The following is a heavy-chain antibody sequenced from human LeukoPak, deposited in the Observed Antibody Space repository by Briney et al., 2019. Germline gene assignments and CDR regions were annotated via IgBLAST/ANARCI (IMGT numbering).Heavy chain of an antibody. D-gene: IGHD5-12*01. J-gene: IGHJ4*02. V-gene: IGHV4-59*08. CDR1: GGSISSYY. CDR3: ARQSQHSGYQAPDS. Sequence: SETLSLTCTVSGGSISSYYWGWIRQPPGKGLEWIGYISYSGSTNCNPSLKSRVTISVDTSKNQFSLKLSSVTAVDTAVYYCARQSQHSGYQAPDSWGQGTLVTVSS. CDR2: ISYSGST.